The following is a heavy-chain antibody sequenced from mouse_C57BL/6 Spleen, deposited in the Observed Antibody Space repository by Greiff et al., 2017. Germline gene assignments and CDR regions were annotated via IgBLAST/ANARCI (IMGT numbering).Heavy chain of an antibody. V-gene: IGHV1-55*01. CDR3: ARGVYYYGSSPYAMDY. D-gene: IGHD1-1*01. CDR1: GYTFTSYW. CDR2: IYPGSGST. J-gene: IGHJ4*01. Sequence: QVQLQQPGAELVKPGASVKMSCKASGYTFTSYWITWVKQRPGQGLEWIGDIYPGSGSTNYNEKFKSKATLTVDTSSSTAYMQLSSLTSEDSAVYYWARGVYYYGSSPYAMDYWGQGTSVTVSS.